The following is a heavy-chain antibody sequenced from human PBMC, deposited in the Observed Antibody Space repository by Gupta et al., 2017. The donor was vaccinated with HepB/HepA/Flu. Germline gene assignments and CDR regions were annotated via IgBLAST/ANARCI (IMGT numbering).Heavy chain of an antibody. CDR2: LNPNNGDT. CDR3: ARGRFSGSFFNF. CDR1: GYTFNDYY. V-gene: IGHV1-2*02. J-gene: IGHJ4*02. D-gene: IGHD3-10*01. Sequence: QVQLVQSGAEVKTPGASVKVSCKASGYTFNDYYIHWVRQAPGQGLEWMGWLNPNNGDTVYAQKFQGRVTVTRDTSITTAYMELSRLTSDDTAMYYCARGRFSGSFFNFWGQGTLVTVSS.